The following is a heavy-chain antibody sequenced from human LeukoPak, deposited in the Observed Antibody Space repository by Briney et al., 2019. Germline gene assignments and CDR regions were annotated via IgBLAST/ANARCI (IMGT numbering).Heavy chain of an antibody. J-gene: IGHJ4*02. CDR1: GRSIRSSSYY. Sequence: SETLSLTCTVSGRSIRSSSYYWGWIRQPPGKGLEWIGSIYYSGSTYYNPSLKSRVTISVDTSKNQFSLKLSSVTAADTAVYYCARLSRTFIDYWGQGTLVTVSS. CDR2: IYYSGST. CDR3: ARLSRTFIDY. V-gene: IGHV4-39*01.